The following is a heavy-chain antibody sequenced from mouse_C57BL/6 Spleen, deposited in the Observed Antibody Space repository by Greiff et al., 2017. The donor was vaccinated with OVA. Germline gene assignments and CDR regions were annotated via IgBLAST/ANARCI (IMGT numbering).Heavy chain of an antibody. CDR2: IYPGDGDT. J-gene: IGHJ3*01. CDR1: GYAFSSSW. Sequence: VMLVESGPELVKPGASVKISCKASGYAFSSSWMNWVKQRPGKGLEWIGRIYPGDGDTNYNGKFKGKATLTADKSSSTAYMQLSSLTSEDSAVCFRAREAHYYYGSSTRFAYWGQGTLVTVSA. V-gene: IGHV1-82*01. CDR3: AREAHYYYGSSTRFAY. D-gene: IGHD1-1*01.